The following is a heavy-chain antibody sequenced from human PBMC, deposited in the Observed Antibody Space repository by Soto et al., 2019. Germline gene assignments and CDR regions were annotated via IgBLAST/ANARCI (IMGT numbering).Heavy chain of an antibody. Sequence: SETLSLTCTLSGGSVRAPDWWNWVRQSPDKGLEWIAEVHISGHSNYNPSLRSRVSVSIDSSKNQFYLNLNSVTAADTAIYYCARVREGCSANNCYFDPWGQGTQVTVSS. J-gene: IGHJ5*01. CDR1: GGSVRAPDW. CDR3: ARVREGCSANNCYFDP. V-gene: IGHV4-4*02. D-gene: IGHD1-1*01. CDR2: VHISGHS.